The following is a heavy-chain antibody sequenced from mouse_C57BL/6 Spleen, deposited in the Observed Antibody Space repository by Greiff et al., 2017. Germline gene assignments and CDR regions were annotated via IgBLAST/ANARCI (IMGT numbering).Heavy chain of an antibody. CDR2: IYPPDSET. D-gene: IGHD2-10*01. CDR3: ASGLPLFAY. J-gene: IGHJ3*01. Sequence: VQLQQPGAELVRPGSSVKLSCKASGYTFTSYWMDWVKQRPGQGLAWIGKIYPPDSETHYNQKFKDKATLTVDKSSSTAYMQLSSLTSEDSAVYYCASGLPLFAYWGQGTLVTVSA. V-gene: IGHV1-61*01. CDR1: GYTFTSYW.